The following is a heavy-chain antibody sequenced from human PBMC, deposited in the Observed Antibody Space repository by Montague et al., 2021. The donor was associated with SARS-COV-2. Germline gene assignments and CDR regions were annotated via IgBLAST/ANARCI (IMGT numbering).Heavy chain of an antibody. V-gene: IGHV4-39*07. CDR3: ARNPGEYYGMDV. D-gene: IGHD3-16*01. CDR2: IYSSGSI. J-gene: IGHJ6*02. CDR1: GGSITSSSYY. Sequence: SETLSLTCSVSGGSITSSSYYWGWIRQPAGKGLEWIGRIYSSGSINYNPSLKTRITLSVDTSKNQLSLRLNSVTAADTAVYYCARNPGEYYGMDVWGQGTTVTVSS.